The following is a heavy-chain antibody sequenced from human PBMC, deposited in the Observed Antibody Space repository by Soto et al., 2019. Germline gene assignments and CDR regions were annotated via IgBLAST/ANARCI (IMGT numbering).Heavy chain of an antibody. CDR1: GGSISSSSYY. Sequence: KPSETLSLTCTVSGGSISSSSYYWGWIRQPPGKGLEWIGSIYYSGSTYYNPSLKSRVTISVDTSKNQFSLKLSSVTAADTAVYYCARRGTYYYDSSGYRNDAFDIWGQGTMVTVSS. CDR2: IYYSGST. V-gene: IGHV4-39*01. CDR3: ARRGTYYYDSSGYRNDAFDI. D-gene: IGHD3-22*01. J-gene: IGHJ3*02.